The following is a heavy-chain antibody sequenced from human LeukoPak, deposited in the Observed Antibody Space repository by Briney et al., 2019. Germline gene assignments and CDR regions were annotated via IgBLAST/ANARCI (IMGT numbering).Heavy chain of an antibody. CDR1: GFTFSSYE. D-gene: IGHD3-10*01. J-gene: IGHJ5*02. CDR3: ARDGAITMVRGVPSRWFDP. CDR2: ISSSGSTI. Sequence: GGSLRLSCAASGFTFSSYEMNWVRQAPGKGLEWVSYISSSGSTIYYADSVKGRFTISRDNAKNSLYLQMNSLRAEDTAVYYCARDGAITMVRGVPSRWFDPWGQGTLVTVSS. V-gene: IGHV3-48*03.